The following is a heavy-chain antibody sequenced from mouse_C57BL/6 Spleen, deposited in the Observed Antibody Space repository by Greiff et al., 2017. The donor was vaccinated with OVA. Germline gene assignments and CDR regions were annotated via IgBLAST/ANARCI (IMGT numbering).Heavy chain of an antibody. D-gene: IGHD2-4*01. CDR2: IDPSDSET. CDR3: AREGSKGLVFYYDYDGGKNAMDD. Sequence: QVQLQQPGAELVRPGSSVKLSCKASGYTFTSYWMHWVKQRPIQGLEWIGNIDPSDSETHYNQKFKDKATLTVDKSSSTAYMQLSSLTSEDSAVFYCAREGSKGLVFYYDYDGGKNAMDDWGQGTSVTVSA. J-gene: IGHJ4*01. CDR1: GYTFTSYW. V-gene: IGHV1-52*01.